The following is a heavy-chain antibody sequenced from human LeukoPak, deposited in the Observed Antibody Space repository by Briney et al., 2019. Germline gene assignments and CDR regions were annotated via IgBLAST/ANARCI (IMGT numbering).Heavy chain of an antibody. CDR1: GFSFNRFA. D-gene: IGHD3-22*01. Sequence: GGSLRLSCVASGFSFNRFAMSWVRHAPGKGLEWVSSVSGSGGTTWHAESVKGRFTISKDNSKSTMFLQLNSLRAEDTAVYYCTIDHISCVGAGRLLHEDWGQGTLVTVSS. V-gene: IGHV3-23*01. J-gene: IGHJ4*02. CDR3: TIDHISCVGAGRLLHED. CDR2: VSGSGGTT.